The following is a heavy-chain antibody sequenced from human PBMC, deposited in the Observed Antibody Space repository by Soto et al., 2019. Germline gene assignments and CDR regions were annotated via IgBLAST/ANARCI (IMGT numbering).Heavy chain of an antibody. J-gene: IGHJ4*02. CDR1: GFTFSSYS. D-gene: IGHD3-3*01. V-gene: IGHV3-21*01. Sequence: GGSLRLSCAASGFTFSSYSMNWVRQAPGKGLEWVSSISSSSSYIYYADSVKGRFIISRDNAKNSLYLQMNSLRAEDTAVYYCARVPSDYDFWSGQRAYDWGQGTLVTVSS. CDR3: ARVPSDYDFWSGQRAYD. CDR2: ISSSSSYI.